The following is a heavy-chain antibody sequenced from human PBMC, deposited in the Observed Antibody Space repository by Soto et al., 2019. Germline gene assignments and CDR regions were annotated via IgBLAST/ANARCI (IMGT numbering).Heavy chain of an antibody. CDR1: GFTFSSYS. CDR3: ARSRALYCSGGSGYGSDY. CDR2: ISSSSSYI. J-gene: IGHJ4*02. V-gene: IGHV3-21*01. Sequence: EVQLVESGGGLVKPGGSLRLSCAASGFTFSSYSMNWVRQAPGKGLEWVSSISSSSSYIYYADSVKGRFTISRDNAKNSLYLQMNSLRAEDTAVYYCARSRALYCSGGSGYGSDYWGQGTLVTVSS. D-gene: IGHD2-15*01.